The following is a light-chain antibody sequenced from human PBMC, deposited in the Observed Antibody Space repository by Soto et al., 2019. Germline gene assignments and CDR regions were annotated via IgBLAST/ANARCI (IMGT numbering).Light chain of an antibody. Sequence: QSVLPKPASLYGSPGQSITISCTGTSSDVGGYNYVSWYQQHPGKAPKFMIYDVSNRPSGVSNRFSGSKSGNTASLTISGLQAEDEADYYCSSYTTSNTRQIVFGTGTKVTVL. CDR2: DVS. V-gene: IGLV2-14*01. CDR1: SSDVGGYNY. CDR3: SSYTTSNTRQIV. J-gene: IGLJ1*01.